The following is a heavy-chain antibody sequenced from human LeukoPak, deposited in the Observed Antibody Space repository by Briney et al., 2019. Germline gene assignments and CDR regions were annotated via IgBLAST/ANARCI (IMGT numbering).Heavy chain of an antibody. J-gene: IGHJ4*02. D-gene: IGHD3-10*01. CDR2: ICPADSDT. V-gene: IGHV5-51*01. CDR3: ARHYYGSGSSGQNDY. CDR1: GYRFTSYW. Sequence: GKSLKISCKGSGYRFTSYWIGWVRQMPGKGLEWMGIICPADSDTRYSPSFQGQVTISADKSISTAYLQWSSLKASDTAMYYCARHYYGSGSSGQNDYWGQGTLVTVSS.